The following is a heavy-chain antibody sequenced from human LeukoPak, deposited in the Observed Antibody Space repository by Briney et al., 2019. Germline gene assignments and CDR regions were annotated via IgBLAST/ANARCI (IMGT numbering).Heavy chain of an antibody. CDR2: ISSNGGST. CDR3: ARDGRYGGNNNWFDP. V-gene: IGHV3-64*01. Sequence: GGSLRLSCAASGFTFSSYGMHWVRQAPGKGLEYVSAISSNGGSTYYANSVKGRFTISRDNSKNTLYLQMGSLRAEDMAVYYCARDGRYGGNNNWFDPWGQGTLVTVSS. CDR1: GFTFSSYG. D-gene: IGHD4-23*01. J-gene: IGHJ5*02.